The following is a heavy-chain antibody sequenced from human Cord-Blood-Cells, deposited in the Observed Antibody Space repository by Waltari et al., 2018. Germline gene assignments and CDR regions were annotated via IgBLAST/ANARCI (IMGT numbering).Heavy chain of an antibody. CDR3: ARVRSRILTGYYFDY. Sequence: EVQLVESGGGLIQPGGSLRLSCAASGFTVSSNYMSWVGPARGKGLEWVSVIYSGGSTYDAESVRGRFTISRDNSKNTLYLQMNSLRAEDTAVYYCARVRSRILTGYYFDYWGQGTLVTVSS. CDR1: GFTVSSNY. V-gene: IGHV3-53*01. CDR2: IYSGGST. J-gene: IGHJ4*02. D-gene: IGHD3-9*01.